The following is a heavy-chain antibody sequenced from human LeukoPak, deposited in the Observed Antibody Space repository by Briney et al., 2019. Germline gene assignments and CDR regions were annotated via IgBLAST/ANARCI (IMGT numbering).Heavy chain of an antibody. Sequence: PSETLSLTCTVSGGSISSYYWSWIRQPPGKGLEWVSAISGSGGSTYYADSVKGRFTISRDNSKNTLYLQMNSLRAEDTAVYYCANPRLSSSWEPFDYWGQGTLVTVSS. CDR3: ANPRLSSSWEPFDY. J-gene: IGHJ4*02. CDR2: ISGSGGST. CDR1: GGSISSYY. V-gene: IGHV3-23*01. D-gene: IGHD6-13*01.